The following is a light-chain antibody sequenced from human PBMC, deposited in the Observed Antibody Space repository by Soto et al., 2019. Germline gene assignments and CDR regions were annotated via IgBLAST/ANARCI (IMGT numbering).Light chain of an antibody. CDR3: LSYTSGKSGV. J-gene: IGLJ3*02. V-gene: IGLV2-14*03. CDR2: DVN. Sequence: QSALTQPASVSGSPGQSITFSCTGTSSDVGAYNYVSWYQQHPDKAPKLIIYDVNNRPSGVSNRFSGSKSGTTASLTISGLLAEDEADYYCLSYTSGKSGVFGGGTKLTVL. CDR1: SSDVGAYNY.